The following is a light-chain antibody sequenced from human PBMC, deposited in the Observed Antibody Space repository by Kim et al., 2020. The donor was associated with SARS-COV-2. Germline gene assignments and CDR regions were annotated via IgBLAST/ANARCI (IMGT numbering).Light chain of an antibody. CDR3: QQYNRHPIT. Sequence: DIQMTQSPSSLSASLGDRVTITCRASQGISTNVAWFQQKAGEAPRSLIYGASTLQGGVPSRFSGGGSGRDFILTISSLQPDDFAIYFCQQYNRHPITFGQGTRLEIK. CDR2: GAS. V-gene: IGKV1-16*01. CDR1: QGISTN. J-gene: IGKJ5*01.